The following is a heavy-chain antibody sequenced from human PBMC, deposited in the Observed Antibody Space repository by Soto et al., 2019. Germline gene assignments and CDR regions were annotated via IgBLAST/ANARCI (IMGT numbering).Heavy chain of an antibody. CDR2: IRQDESEK. J-gene: IGHJ6*03. Sequence: GGSLRLSCAASGSTFIEYWMTWVRQAPGKGLEWVANIRQDESEKYYVDSVKGRFTISRDNARNSLYLQMNSLRAEDTAVYYCARDGRRYPQGHSYHYMDVWGKGTTVTVSS. CDR3: ARDGRRYPQGHSYHYMDV. CDR1: GSTFIEYW. V-gene: IGHV3-7*01. D-gene: IGHD2-15*01.